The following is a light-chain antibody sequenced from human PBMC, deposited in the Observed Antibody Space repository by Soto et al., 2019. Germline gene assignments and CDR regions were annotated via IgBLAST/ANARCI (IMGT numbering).Light chain of an antibody. CDR1: SNDVGASNR. V-gene: IGLV2-23*01. Sequence: QSALRQPASVSGSPGQSITISCTGTSNDVGASNRVSWYQQHPGKAPKFIIYEGTKRPSGVSNRFSGSKSGNTASLTISGLQAEDEADYYCCSSAGSNYVFGTGTKVTVL. J-gene: IGLJ1*01. CDR3: CSSAGSNYV. CDR2: EGT.